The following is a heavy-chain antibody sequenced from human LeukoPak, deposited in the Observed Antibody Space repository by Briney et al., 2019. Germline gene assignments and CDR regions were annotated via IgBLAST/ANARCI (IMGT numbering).Heavy chain of an antibody. J-gene: IGHJ6*02. D-gene: IGHD4-17*01. CDR2: IYYSGNT. Sequence: SETLPLTCTASGVTISYYYWNWIRQSPGRGLEWIEYIYYSGNTNYNPSLKSRVTISVDTSKNQFSLQLRCVTAEDTAVYYCAREDHQTTVHEGMDVWGQGTTVTVSS. V-gene: IGHV4-59*01. CDR1: GVTISYYY. CDR3: AREDHQTTVHEGMDV.